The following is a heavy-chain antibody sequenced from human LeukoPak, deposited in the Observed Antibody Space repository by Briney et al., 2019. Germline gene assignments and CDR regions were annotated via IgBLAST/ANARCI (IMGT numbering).Heavy chain of an antibody. Sequence: GGSLRLSCAASGFTFSSYAMSWVRQAPGKGLEWVSVISGSGDSTYYADSVKGRFTISRDNSKNTLYLQMNSLRAEDTAVYYCARRDYYDSSGYRLDYWGQGTLVTVSS. CDR1: GFTFSSYA. D-gene: IGHD3-22*01. V-gene: IGHV3-23*01. CDR2: ISGSGDST. CDR3: ARRDYYDSSGYRLDY. J-gene: IGHJ4*02.